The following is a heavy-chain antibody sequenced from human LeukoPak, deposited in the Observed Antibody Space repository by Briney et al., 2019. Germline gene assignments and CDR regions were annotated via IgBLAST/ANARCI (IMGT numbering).Heavy chain of an antibody. CDR2: IYYSGST. Sequence: SETLSLTCTVSGGSISSYYWSWIRQPPGKGLEWIGYIYYSGSTNYNPSLKSRVTISVDTSKNQLSLKLSSVTAADTAAYYCARDNGDFLFDYWGQGTLVTVSS. J-gene: IGHJ4*02. CDR3: ARDNGDFLFDY. CDR1: GGSISSYY. D-gene: IGHD4-17*01. V-gene: IGHV4-59*01.